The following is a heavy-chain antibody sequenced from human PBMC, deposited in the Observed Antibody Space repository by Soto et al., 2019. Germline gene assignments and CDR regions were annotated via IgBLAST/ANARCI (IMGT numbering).Heavy chain of an antibody. Sequence: SVKVSCKASGGTFSSYAISWVRQAPGQGLEWMGGIIPVFGTANYAQKFQGRVTITADESTSTAYMELSSLRSEDTAVYYCARHYELTNAFDIWGQGTMVTVSS. J-gene: IGHJ3*02. V-gene: IGHV1-69*13. D-gene: IGHD3-3*01. CDR3: ARHYELTNAFDI. CDR2: IIPVFGTA. CDR1: GGTFSSYA.